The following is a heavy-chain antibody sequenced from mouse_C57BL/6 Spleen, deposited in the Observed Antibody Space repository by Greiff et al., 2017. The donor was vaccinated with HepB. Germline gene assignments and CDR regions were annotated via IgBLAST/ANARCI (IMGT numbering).Heavy chain of an antibody. CDR1: GYTFTSYW. V-gene: IGHV1-72*01. CDR3: ARFITTVAYHFDY. Sequence: QVQLQQPGAELVKPGASVKLSCKASGYTFTSYWMHWVKQRPGRGLEWIGRIDPNSGGTKYNEKFKSKATLTVDKPSSTAYRQLISLTSEDSAVYYCARFITTVAYHFDYWGQSTTLTVSS. CDR2: IDPNSGGT. D-gene: IGHD1-1*01. J-gene: IGHJ2*01.